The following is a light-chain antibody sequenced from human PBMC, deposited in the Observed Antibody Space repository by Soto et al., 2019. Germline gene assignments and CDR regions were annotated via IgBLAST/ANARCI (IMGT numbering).Light chain of an antibody. J-gene: IGLJ1*01. CDR3: VSYTSSTTYV. CDR2: DVA. CDR1: SSDVGDYNY. V-gene: IGLV2-14*03. Sequence: QSALTQPASVSGSPGQSITISCTGTSSDVGDYNYVSWYQQVPGKAPKVMIYDVANRPSGVSNRFSGSKSGSTASLIISRLQTEDEADYYCVSYTSSTTYVFGTGTKLTVL.